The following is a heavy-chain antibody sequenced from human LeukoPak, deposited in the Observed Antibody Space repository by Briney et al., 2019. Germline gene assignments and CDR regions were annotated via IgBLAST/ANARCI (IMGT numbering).Heavy chain of an antibody. CDR3: AKDAQRGFDYSNSLDT. D-gene: IGHD4-11*01. V-gene: IGHV3-33*06. J-gene: IGHJ5*02. Sequence: PGGSLRLSCATSGFTFSHYGMHWVRQAPGKGLERVSVIWSDGTKRYYGDPVKGRFTISRDNFQRTVYLQMESLRAEDTAVYYCAKDAQRGFDYSNSLDTWGQGTLVTVSS. CDR1: GFTFSHYG. CDR2: IWSDGTKR.